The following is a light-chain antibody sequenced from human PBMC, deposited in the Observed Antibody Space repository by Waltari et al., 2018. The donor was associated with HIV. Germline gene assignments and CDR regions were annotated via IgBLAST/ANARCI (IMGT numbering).Light chain of an antibody. Sequence: QSVLTQPPSASGTPGQRVTIPCSGSSSNIGGNYVYWYQQLPGTAPKLHFYRNNPRPSGVPDRVSGSQSGTSASLAISGVRYEDEADYYCATGDDSVNVVFGGGTKLTVL. CDR1: SSNIGGNY. V-gene: IGLV1-47*01. CDR3: ATGDDSVNVV. J-gene: IGLJ3*02. CDR2: RNN.